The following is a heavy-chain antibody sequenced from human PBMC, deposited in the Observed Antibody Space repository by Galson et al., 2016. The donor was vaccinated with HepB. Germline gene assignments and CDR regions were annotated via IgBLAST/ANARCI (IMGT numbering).Heavy chain of an antibody. J-gene: IGHJ5*02. CDR2: INPSGGGT. V-gene: IGHV1-46*01. Sequence: SVKVSCKASGYLFTNFYMHWVRQAPGQGLEWMGIINPSGGGTRYAQKFQGRVSMTTDPSTRTVHMELYSLTSEDTAVYYCARSRRRIAARTNWLDPWGQGTLVTVSS. D-gene: IGHD6-6*01. CDR3: ARSRRRIAARTNWLDP. CDR1: GYLFTNFY.